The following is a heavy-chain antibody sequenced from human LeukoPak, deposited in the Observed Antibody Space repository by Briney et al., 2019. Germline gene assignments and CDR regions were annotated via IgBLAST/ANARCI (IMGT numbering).Heavy chain of an antibody. CDR1: AFTFSRYA. CDR2: ISYDGSHK. CDR3: AKDGYYYDSSAYYVIYYFDS. Sequence: GGSLRLSCAASAFTFSRYAMHWVRQAPGKGLECVTLISYDGSHKDYADSVKGRFTISRDNSKNTLYLQMNSLRAEDTAVYYCAKDGYYYDSSAYYVIYYFDSWGQGTLVTVSS. V-gene: IGHV3-30*04. D-gene: IGHD3-22*01. J-gene: IGHJ4*02.